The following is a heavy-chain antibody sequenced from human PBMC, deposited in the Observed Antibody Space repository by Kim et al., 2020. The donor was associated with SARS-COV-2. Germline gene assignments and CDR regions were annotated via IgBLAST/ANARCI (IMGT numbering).Heavy chain of an antibody. Sequence: GTEMNYVDSVKGRCTISRDDAKNSLCLQRNSLRAEDTAVYFCVRDRAAAGSWGQGTLVTVSS. CDR2: GTEM. J-gene: IGHJ4*02. V-gene: IGHV3-7*01. CDR3: VRDRAAAGS. D-gene: IGHD6-25*01.